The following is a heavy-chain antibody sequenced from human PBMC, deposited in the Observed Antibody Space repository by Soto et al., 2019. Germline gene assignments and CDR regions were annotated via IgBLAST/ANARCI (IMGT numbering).Heavy chain of an antibody. Sequence: ASVKVSCKASGYTFTSYYMHWVRQAPGQGLEWMGIINPSGGSTSYAQKFQGRVTMTRDTSTSTVYMELSSLRSEDTAVYYCARSLGYCSSTSCSAFDIWGQGTMVTVSS. CDR3: ARSLGYCSSTSCSAFDI. J-gene: IGHJ3*02. D-gene: IGHD2-2*01. CDR1: GYTFTSYY. CDR2: INPSGGST. V-gene: IGHV1-46*01.